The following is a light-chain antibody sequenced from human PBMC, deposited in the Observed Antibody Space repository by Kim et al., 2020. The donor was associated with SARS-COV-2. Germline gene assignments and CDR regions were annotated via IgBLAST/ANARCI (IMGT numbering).Light chain of an antibody. J-gene: IGKJ4*01. V-gene: IGKV3-20*01. CDR2: GAS. CDR3: QQYGAT. CDR1: RGLDSSD. Sequence: TLSLSPGERVTLYCRASRGLDSSDLAWYQQKPGRAPRLLIHGASYRATGIPDRFSGSGSGTDFTLTISSLEPEDSAIYFCQQYGATFGGGTKLEI.